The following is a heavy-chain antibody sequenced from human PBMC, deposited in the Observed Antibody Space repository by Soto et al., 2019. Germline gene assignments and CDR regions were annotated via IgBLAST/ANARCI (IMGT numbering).Heavy chain of an antibody. Sequence: SETLSLTCTVSGDSISSGNKYWSWIRQLPGKGLEWIGYIFSSGTTYYNPSLKSRLTMSLDTSQNQFSLKLSSVTDADTAVYYCARVPSPFDYYYAMDVWGQGTTVTVSS. J-gene: IGHJ6*02. CDR2: IFSSGTT. CDR3: ARVPSPFDYYYAMDV. CDR1: GDSISSGNKY. V-gene: IGHV4-30-4*01. D-gene: IGHD3-16*01.